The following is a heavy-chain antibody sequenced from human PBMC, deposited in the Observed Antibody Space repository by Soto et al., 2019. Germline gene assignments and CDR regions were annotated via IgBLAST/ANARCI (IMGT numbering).Heavy chain of an antibody. J-gene: IGHJ6*03. Sequence: SVEVSCKASGYTFTSYDIDWVRQATGQGLEWMGWMNPNSGNTGYAQKFQGRVTMTRNTSISTAYMELSSLRSEDTAVYYWARGLIRYSAYAMDYYYYYYMDIWGKGARFTISS. CDR1: GYTFTSYD. CDR3: ARGLIRYSAYAMDYYYYYYMDI. V-gene: IGHV1-8*01. D-gene: IGHD5-12*01. CDR2: MNPNSGNT.